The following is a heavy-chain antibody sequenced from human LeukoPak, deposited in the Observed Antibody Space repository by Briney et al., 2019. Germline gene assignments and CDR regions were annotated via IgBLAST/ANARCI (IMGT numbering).Heavy chain of an antibody. D-gene: IGHD1-26*01. J-gene: IGHJ4*02. CDR3: ARGRGGSYDY. CDR1: GFIFSDYA. V-gene: IGHV3-64*02. CDR2: IESNGGKA. Sequence: GGSLRLSCAASGFIFSDYAMHWVRQAPGKGLEYVSSIESNGGKAFYADSVKDRFSISRDNSKNTLNLQMGSLRAEDMAVYYCARGRGGSYDYWGQGILVTVSS.